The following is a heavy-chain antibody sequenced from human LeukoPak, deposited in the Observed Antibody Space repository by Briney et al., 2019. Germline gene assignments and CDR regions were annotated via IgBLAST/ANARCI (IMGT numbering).Heavy chain of an antibody. D-gene: IGHD1-26*01. V-gene: IGHV1-2*02. J-gene: IGHJ4*02. CDR3: ARDPVGRWSPDLDY. CDR2: INPNTGDT. CDR1: GYTFTDYY. Sequence: GASVKVSCKASGYTFTDYYIHWVRQAPGQGLEWMGWINPNTGDTNYAQNFQGRVTMTRDTSISTAYMELSRLRSDDTAVYYCARDPVGRWSPDLDYWGQGTLVTVSS.